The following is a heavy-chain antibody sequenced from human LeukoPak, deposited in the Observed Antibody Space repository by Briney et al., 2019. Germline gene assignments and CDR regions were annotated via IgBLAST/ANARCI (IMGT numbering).Heavy chain of an antibody. CDR3: ARDRVVRGVIKYWFDP. CDR1: GYTFTSYY. J-gene: IGHJ5*02. CDR2: INPSGGST. V-gene: IGHV1-46*01. Sequence: ASVKVSCKASGYTFTSYYMHWVRQAPGQGLEWMGIINPSGGSTCYAQKFQGRVTMTRDTSTSTVYMELSSLRSEDSAVYYCARDRVVRGVIKYWFDPWGQGTLVSVSS. D-gene: IGHD3-10*01.